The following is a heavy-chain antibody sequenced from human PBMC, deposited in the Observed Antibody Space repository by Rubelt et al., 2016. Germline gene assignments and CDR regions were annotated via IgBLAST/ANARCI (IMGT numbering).Heavy chain of an antibody. CDR1: GYSFPNYW. CDR3: ARRGDGYPVIAFDI. J-gene: IGHJ3*02. V-gene: IGHV5-51*01. D-gene: IGHD5-24*01. CDR2: TYPVDSDT. Sequence: EVQLVQSGAEVKKPGGSLRISCKGSGYSFPNYWIAWMRQMPGKGLEYMGITYPVDSDTIYSPSVQGQVTSSADKSISTAYLQWSSLKASDTAMYYCARRGDGYPVIAFDIWGQGTMVTVSS.